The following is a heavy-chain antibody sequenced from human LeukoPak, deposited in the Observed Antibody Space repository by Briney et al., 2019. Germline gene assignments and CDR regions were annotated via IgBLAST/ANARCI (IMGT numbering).Heavy chain of an antibody. CDR2: IHYSGST. Sequence: SSETLSLTCTVAGGSISSYYWSWIRQPPGKGLEWIGYIHYSGSTNYNPSLKSRVTMSVDTSKNQFSLKLSSVTAADTAVYHCARHQDYGDYALDYWGQGTLVTVSS. D-gene: IGHD4-17*01. V-gene: IGHV4-59*08. J-gene: IGHJ4*02. CDR3: ARHQDYGDYALDY. CDR1: GGSISSYY.